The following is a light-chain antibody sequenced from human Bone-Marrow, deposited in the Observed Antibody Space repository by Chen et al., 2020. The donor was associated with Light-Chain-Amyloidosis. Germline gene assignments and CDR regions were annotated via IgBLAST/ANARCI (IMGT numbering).Light chain of an antibody. Sequence: HSALTQPASVSGSPGQSITIFCTGTSSDVGGDNHVSWYQQHPDKAPKLMIYEVTNRPSWVPDRFSGSKSDNTASLTISGLQTEDEADYFCSSYTITNTLVFGSGTRVTVL. J-gene: IGLJ1*01. CDR2: EVT. CDR1: SSDVGGDNH. CDR3: SSYTITNTLV. V-gene: IGLV2-14*01.